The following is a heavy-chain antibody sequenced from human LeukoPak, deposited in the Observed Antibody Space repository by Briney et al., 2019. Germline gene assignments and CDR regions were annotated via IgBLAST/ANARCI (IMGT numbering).Heavy chain of an antibody. D-gene: IGHD6-13*01. CDR3: ARAIQQLLDYYFDY. J-gene: IGHJ4*02. Sequence: GGSLRLSCAASGFTFSSYSMNWVRQAPGKGLEWVSSISSSSGYIYYADSVKGRFTISRDNAKNSLYLQMNSLRAEDTAVYYCARAIQQLLDYYFDYWGQGTLVTVSS. CDR2: ISSSSGYI. CDR1: GFTFSSYS. V-gene: IGHV3-21*01.